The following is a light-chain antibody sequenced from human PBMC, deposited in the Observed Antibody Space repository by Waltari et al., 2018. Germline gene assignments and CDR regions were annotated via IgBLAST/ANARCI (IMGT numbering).Light chain of an antibody. V-gene: IGKV3-20*01. Sequence: EIVLTQSPGTLSLSPGETATLSCRASQSLSSSFLAWYQQKPGQAPRLLIYGTSSRASGIPDRFSGSGSGTDFTLTISRLEPEDFAVYYCQQCGSSPPVTFGQGTKEEMK. CDR1: QSLSSSF. J-gene: IGKJ1*01. CDR2: GTS. CDR3: QQCGSSPPVT.